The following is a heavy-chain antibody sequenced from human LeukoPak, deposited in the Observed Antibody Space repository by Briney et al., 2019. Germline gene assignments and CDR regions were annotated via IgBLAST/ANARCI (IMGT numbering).Heavy chain of an antibody. Sequence: SETLSLTCTVSGGSINNNYWSWFRQSPGKGLEWIGYIYYNGNTNYNTSLESRVTISVDTSKNQIHLRLSSVTAADTAVYYCARGGWSQDYWGQGTLATVSS. D-gene: IGHD6-19*01. CDR1: GGSINNNY. J-gene: IGHJ4*02. V-gene: IGHV4-59*01. CDR2: IYYNGNT. CDR3: ARGGWSQDY.